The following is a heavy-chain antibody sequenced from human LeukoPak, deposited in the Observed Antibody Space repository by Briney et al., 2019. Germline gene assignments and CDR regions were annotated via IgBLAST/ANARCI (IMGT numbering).Heavy chain of an antibody. CDR1: GYTFTGSY. CDR3: ARRGEAAAGYYYYMDV. D-gene: IGHD6-13*01. Sequence: ASVKVSCKASGYTFTGSYMHWVRQAPGQGLEWMGWINPNSGGTNYAQKFQGRVTMTRDTSISTAYMELSRLRSDDTAVYYCARRGEAAAGYYYYMDVWGKGTTVTVSS. J-gene: IGHJ6*03. CDR2: INPNSGGT. V-gene: IGHV1-2*02.